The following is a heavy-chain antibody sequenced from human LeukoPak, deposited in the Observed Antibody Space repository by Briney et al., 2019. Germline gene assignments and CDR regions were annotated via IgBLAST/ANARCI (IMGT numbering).Heavy chain of an antibody. CDR3: ARASGGWDLDY. CDR1: GFTFNVFH. Sequence: PGGSLRLSCAAYGFTFNVFHMNWVRQAPGKGLEWISSITSSGTYITYADSIQGRFPISRDNAKNSLYLQMNSLRVDDTALYYCARASGGWDLDYWGHGTLVTVSS. CDR2: ITSSGTYI. J-gene: IGHJ4*01. V-gene: IGHV3-21*01. D-gene: IGHD1-26*01.